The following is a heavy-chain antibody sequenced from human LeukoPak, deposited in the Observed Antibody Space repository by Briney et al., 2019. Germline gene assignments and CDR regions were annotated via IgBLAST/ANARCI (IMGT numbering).Heavy chain of an antibody. J-gene: IGHJ6*03. CDR1: GYTFTSYG. CDR3: ASSSIVVPAAYYYMDV. V-gene: IGHV1-18*01. D-gene: IGHD2-2*01. CDR2: ISAYNGNT. Sequence: ASVKVSCKASGYTFTSYGISWVRQAPGQGLEWMGWISAYNGNTNYAQMLQGRVTMTTDTSTSTAYMELRSLRSDDTAVYYCASSSIVVPAAYYYMDVWGKGTTVTVSS.